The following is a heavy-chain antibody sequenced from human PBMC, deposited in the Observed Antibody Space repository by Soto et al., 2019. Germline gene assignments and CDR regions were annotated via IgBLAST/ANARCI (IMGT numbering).Heavy chain of an antibody. Sequence: QVQLVQSGAEEKKPGASVKVSCKASGYTFTSYAMHWVRQAPGQRLEWMGGINAGNGNTKYSQKFQGRVTITRDTSASTAYMELSSLRSEDTAVYYCARDLVSDYWGQGTLVTVSS. J-gene: IGHJ4*02. CDR3: ARDLVSDY. CDR1: GYTFTSYA. D-gene: IGHD2-21*01. V-gene: IGHV1-3*05. CDR2: INAGNGNT.